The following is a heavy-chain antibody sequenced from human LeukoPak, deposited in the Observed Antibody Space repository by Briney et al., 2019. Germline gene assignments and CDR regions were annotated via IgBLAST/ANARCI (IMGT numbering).Heavy chain of an antibody. CDR3: ARAPGFSSGWYDY. V-gene: IGHV4-59*01. CDR1: GGSISSYY. J-gene: IGHJ4*02. Sequence: PETLSLTCTVSGGSISSYYWSWIRQPPGKGLEWIGYIYYSGSTNYNPSLKSRVTISVDTSKNQFSLKLSSVTAADTAVYYCARAPGFSSGWYDYWGQGTLVTVSS. CDR2: IYYSGST. D-gene: IGHD6-19*01.